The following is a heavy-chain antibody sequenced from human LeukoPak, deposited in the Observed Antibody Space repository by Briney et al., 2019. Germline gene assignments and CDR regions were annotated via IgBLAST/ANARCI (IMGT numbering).Heavy chain of an antibody. CDR2: IKQDGSEK. CDR1: GFTFSNLW. D-gene: IGHD6-13*01. V-gene: IGHV3-7*03. CDR3: ATSTAAAGTD. J-gene: IGHJ4*02. Sequence: GGSRRLSWAASGFTFSNLWMSWVRQAPGKGLKWVANIKQDGSEKYYVDSVKGRFTISRDNAQNSLYLQMNSLRAEDTAIYYCATSTAAAGTDWGQGTLVTVSS.